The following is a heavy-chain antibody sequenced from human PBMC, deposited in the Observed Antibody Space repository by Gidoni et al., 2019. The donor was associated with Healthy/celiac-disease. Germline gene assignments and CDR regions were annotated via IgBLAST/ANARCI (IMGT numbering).Heavy chain of an antibody. CDR1: GYSFTSDW. Sequence: DVQLVPSGAEANNPGKSLKISFKRSGYSFTSDWLGRVRQLPGHGLEWRGTIYPGDSDTRYSPSFQGQVTISAVKSISTAYLQWSSLKASDTAMYYCARPGDRYWYFDLWGRGTLVTVSS. J-gene: IGHJ2*01. V-gene: IGHV5-51*01. D-gene: IGHD2-21*02. CDR2: IYPGDSDT. CDR3: ARPGDRYWYFDL.